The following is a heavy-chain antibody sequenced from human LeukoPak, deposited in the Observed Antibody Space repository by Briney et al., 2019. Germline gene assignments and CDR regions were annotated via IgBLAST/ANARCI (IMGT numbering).Heavy chain of an antibody. CDR2: IYYSGNT. D-gene: IGHD6-19*01. CDR3: ARHRVVGTFLIDY. V-gene: IGHV4-59*08. J-gene: IGHJ4*02. CDR1: GGSISSYY. Sequence: SETLSLTCTVSGGSISSYYWSWIRQPPGKGLEWIGYIYYSGNTNYNPSLKSRVTISVDTSKNQFSLKLSSVTAADTAVYYCARHRVVGTFLIDYSRQGTLVTVSS.